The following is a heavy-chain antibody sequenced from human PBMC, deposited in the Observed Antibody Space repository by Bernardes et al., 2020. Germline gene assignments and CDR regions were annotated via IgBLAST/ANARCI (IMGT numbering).Heavy chain of an antibody. CDR1: GFTFSSYS. Sequence: GGSLRLSCSSSGFTFSSYSMNWVRQAPGKGLEWVSSISSSSSYIYYADSVKGRFTISRDNAKNSLYLQMNSLRAEDTAVYYCARMGYYDSSGDYWGQGTLVTVSS. CDR3: ARMGYYDSSGDY. V-gene: IGHV3-21*01. J-gene: IGHJ4*02. D-gene: IGHD3-22*01. CDR2: ISSSSSYI.